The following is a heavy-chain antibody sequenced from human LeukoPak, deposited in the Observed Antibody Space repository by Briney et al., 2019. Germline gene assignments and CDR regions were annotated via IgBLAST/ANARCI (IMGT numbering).Heavy chain of an antibody. CDR2: ISAYNGNT. J-gene: IGHJ4*02. CDR1: GYTFTSYG. CDR3: ARDGPGPGSGSYFDY. V-gene: IGHV1-18*01. D-gene: IGHD3-10*01. Sequence: SVKVSCKASGYTFTSYGISWVRQAPGQGLEWMGWISAYNGNTNYAQKLQGRVTMTTDASTSTAYMELRSLRSEDTAVYYCARDGPGPGSGSYFDYWGQGTLVTVSS.